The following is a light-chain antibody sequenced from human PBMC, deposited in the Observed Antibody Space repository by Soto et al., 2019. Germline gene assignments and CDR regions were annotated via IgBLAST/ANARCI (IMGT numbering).Light chain of an antibody. CDR3: QQYDNLPIT. CDR1: QDISNY. Sequence: DIQMTQSPSSLSASVGDRVTITCQASQDISNYLNWYQQKPGKAPKLLIYDASNLETGVPSRFSGSGSGTDFTFTISSLHPEDIATYYCQQYDNLPITCGPGTKVDIK. V-gene: IGKV1-33*01. CDR2: DAS. J-gene: IGKJ3*01.